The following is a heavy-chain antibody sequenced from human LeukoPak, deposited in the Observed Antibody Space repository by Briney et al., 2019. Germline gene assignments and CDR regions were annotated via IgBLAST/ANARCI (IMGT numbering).Heavy chain of an antibody. Sequence: ASGKVSCKASGYTFTSYGISWGRQAPGQGLEWMGWISAYNGNTNYAQKLQGRVTRTTATSTSTAYMELRSLRSGDPAVYYCARGPTHGRPTDYWGQGTLVTVSS. CDR3: ARGPTHGRPTDY. CDR1: GYTFTSYG. CDR2: ISAYNGNT. J-gene: IGHJ4*02. D-gene: IGHD1-1*01. V-gene: IGHV1-18*01.